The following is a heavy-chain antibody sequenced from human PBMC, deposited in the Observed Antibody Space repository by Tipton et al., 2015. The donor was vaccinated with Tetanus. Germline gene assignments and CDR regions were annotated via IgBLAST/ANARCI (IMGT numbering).Heavy chain of an antibody. J-gene: IGHJ4*02. CDR3: ARTDWPEFDY. CDR1: GASIRNYY. V-gene: IGHV4-59*01. Sequence: TLSLTCSVSGASIRNYYWSWIRQPPGKGLEWIGYIHYSGSTTYNPSLKSRVTISVDTSKNQFSLKLSSVTAADTAVYYCARTDWPEFDYWGQGILVTVSS. D-gene: IGHD3/OR15-3a*01. CDR2: IHYSGST.